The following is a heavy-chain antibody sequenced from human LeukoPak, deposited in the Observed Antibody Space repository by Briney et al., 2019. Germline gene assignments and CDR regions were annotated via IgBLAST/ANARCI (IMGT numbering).Heavy chain of an antibody. CDR3: ARESGNSFDY. V-gene: IGHV1-2*02. D-gene: IGHD3-3*01. Sequence: ASVKVSCTASGYTFTGYYMHWVRQAPGQGLEWMGWINPNSGGTNYAQKFQSRVTMTRDTSISTAYMELSRLRSDDTAVYYCARESGNSFDYWGQGALVTVSS. J-gene: IGHJ4*02. CDR2: INPNSGGT. CDR1: GYTFTGYY.